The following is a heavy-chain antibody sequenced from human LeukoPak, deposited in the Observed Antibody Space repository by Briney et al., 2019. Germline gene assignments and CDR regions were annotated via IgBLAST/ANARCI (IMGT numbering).Heavy chain of an antibody. J-gene: IGHJ6*02. V-gene: IGHV1-18*01. Sequence: ASVKVSCKASGYTFTSYGISWVRQAPRQGLEWMGWISAYNGNTNYAQKLQGRVTMTTDTSTSTAYMELRSLRSDDTAVYYCARDCSSTSCYYWHYYYYGMDVWGQGTTVTVSS. CDR3: ARDCSSTSCYYWHYYYYGMDV. CDR2: ISAYNGNT. CDR1: GYTFTSYG. D-gene: IGHD2-2*01.